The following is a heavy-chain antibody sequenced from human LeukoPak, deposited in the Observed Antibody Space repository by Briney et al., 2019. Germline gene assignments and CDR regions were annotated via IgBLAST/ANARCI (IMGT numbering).Heavy chain of an antibody. CDR1: GFTFSSYW. D-gene: IGHD5-18*01. CDR3: ARDLSGVTGYTYGRGIDY. J-gene: IGHJ4*02. CDR2: IKKDGSEK. Sequence: GRTLRLSCAASGFTFSSYWMSWVRQAPGKGLEWVANIKKDGSEKYYVDSVKGRFTISRDNAKTSLYLQMNSLRAEDTAVYYCARDLSGVTGYTYGRGIDYWGQGTLVTVSS. V-gene: IGHV3-7*01.